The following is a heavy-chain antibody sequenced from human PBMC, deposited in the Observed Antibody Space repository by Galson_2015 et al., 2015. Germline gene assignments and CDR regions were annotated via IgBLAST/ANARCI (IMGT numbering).Heavy chain of an antibody. D-gene: IGHD2-2*01. CDR3: TTVAYCSSTSCPPYYSYYGMDV. CDR2: IKSNTDGGTI. J-gene: IGHJ6*02. Sequence: SLRLSCAASGFSFNNAWMSWVRQAPGKGLEWVGRIKSNTDGGTIDYAAPVKGRFTISRDDSKNTLYLQMNSLRTEDTAMYYCTTVAYCSSTSCPPYYSYYGMDVWAKGPRSPSP. V-gene: IGHV3-15*01. CDR1: GFSFNNAW.